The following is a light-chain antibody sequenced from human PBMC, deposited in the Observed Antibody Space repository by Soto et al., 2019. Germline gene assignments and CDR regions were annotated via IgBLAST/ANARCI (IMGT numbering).Light chain of an antibody. V-gene: IGKV1D-8*03. J-gene: IGKJ1*01. Sequence: VIWMTQSPSLLSACTGDRVTISCRMSQDISSCLVWYQQKPGKAPELLMYSASTVQGGAPSRFSGSGSGTDFTLPISCLQSANVATYYCQQYYSLPWTFGHGTKVEVK. CDR1: QDISSC. CDR3: QQYYSLPWT. CDR2: SAS.